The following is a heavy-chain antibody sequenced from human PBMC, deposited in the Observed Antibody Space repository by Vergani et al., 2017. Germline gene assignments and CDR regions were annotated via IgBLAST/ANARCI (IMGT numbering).Heavy chain of an antibody. CDR3: ARVDTQVPATSHFYYMDV. CDR1: GGAINSGGYY. J-gene: IGHJ6*03. V-gene: IGHV4-31*03. CDR2: IFYSGTT. Sequence: QVQLQESGPGLVKPSQTLSLTCTVSGGAINSGGYYWTWIRQPPGKGLEWIGYIFYSGTTYDNPSLRSRLTISVDTSQNQFSLKLRSVTAADTAVYYCARVDTQVPATSHFYYMDVWGKGTTVVVSS. D-gene: IGHD6-25*01.